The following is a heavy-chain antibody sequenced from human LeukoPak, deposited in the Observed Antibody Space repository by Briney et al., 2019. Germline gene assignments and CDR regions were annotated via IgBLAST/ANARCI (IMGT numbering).Heavy chain of an antibody. Sequence: ASVKVSCKASGYTFTSYYMHWVRQAPGQGLEWMGIINPSGGSTSYAQKFQGRVTMTRDTSTSTVYMELSSLRSEDTAVYYCARGHEREGLLAGTWVRLDYWGQGTLVTVSS. CDR1: GYTFTSYY. V-gene: IGHV1-46*01. D-gene: IGHD6-13*01. CDR3: ARGHEREGLLAGTWVRLDY. J-gene: IGHJ4*02. CDR2: INPSGGST.